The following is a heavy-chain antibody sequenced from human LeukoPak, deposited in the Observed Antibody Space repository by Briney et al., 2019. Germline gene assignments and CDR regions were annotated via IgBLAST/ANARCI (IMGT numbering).Heavy chain of an antibody. D-gene: IGHD3-10*01. J-gene: IGHJ6*02. CDR2: ISSDGRNK. Sequence: GGSLRLSCAASGFTFSSYVMHWVRQPPGKGLEWVAVISSDGRNKYYADSVKGRFTISRDNSENTLFLQMNSLRAEDTAIYYCANEGSGSGTYYGVYYFYGMDAWGQGTTVTVSS. CDR1: GFTFSSYV. CDR3: ANEGSGSGTYYGVYYFYGMDA. V-gene: IGHV3-30*18.